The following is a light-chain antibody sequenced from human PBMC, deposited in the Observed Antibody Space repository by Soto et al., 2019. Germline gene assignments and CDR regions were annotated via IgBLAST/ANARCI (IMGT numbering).Light chain of an antibody. CDR1: QSLLHSNGYNY. J-gene: IGKJ1*01. CDR2: LGS. Sequence: DIVMTLSPHSLPVTPGEPASISCRSSQSLLHSNGYNYLDWYLQKPGQSPQLLIYLGSNRASGVPDRFSGSGSGTDFTLKISRVEAEDVGVYYCMQPLQSWTFGQGTKVDI. V-gene: IGKV2-28*01. CDR3: MQPLQSWT.